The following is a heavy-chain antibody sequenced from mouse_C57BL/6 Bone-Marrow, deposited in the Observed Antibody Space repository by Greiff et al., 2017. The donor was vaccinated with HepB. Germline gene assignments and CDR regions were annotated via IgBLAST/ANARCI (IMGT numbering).Heavy chain of an antibody. D-gene: IGHD1-1*01. J-gene: IGHJ4*01. CDR3: ARPRNYNSSAYAMDY. Sequence: EVQLVESGGGLVQPGGSLKLSCAASGFTFSDYYMYWVRQTPEKRLEWVAYISNGGGSTYYPDTVKGRFTISRDNAKNTLYLQMSRLKSEDTAMYYCARPRNYNSSAYAMDYGGQGNSVTVSS. CDR1: GFTFSDYY. CDR2: ISNGGGST. V-gene: IGHV5-12*01.